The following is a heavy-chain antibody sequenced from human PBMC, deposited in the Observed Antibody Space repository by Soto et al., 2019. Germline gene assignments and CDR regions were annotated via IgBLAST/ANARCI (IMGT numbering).Heavy chain of an antibody. Sequence: GGSLRLSCAASGFTFSRHAMSWVRQEPGKGMEWVSCISASGGTTNYADSVKGRFTICRDNSKNTLYLQMNSLRDEDTVVYHYAKDNSGCRLFDYLGQGTLVTASS. CDR3: AKDNSGCRLFDY. V-gene: IGHV3-23*01. CDR1: GFTFSRHA. J-gene: IGHJ4*02. CDR2: ISASGGTT. D-gene: IGHD5-12*01.